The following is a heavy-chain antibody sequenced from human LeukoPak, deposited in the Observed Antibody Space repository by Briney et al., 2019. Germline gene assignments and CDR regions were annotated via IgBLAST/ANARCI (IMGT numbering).Heavy chain of an antibody. V-gene: IGHV3-23*01. CDR2: ISGSGGST. CDR1: GFTFSSYA. Sequence: GGSLRLFCAASGFTFSSYAMSWVRQAPGKGLEWVSAISGSGGSTYYADSVKGRFTISRDNSKNTLYLQINSLRAEDTAVYYCAKVASLVRYFDWLSHKTGGGVDYWGQGTLVTVSS. CDR3: AKVASLVRYFDWLSHKTGGGVDY. J-gene: IGHJ4*02. D-gene: IGHD3-9*01.